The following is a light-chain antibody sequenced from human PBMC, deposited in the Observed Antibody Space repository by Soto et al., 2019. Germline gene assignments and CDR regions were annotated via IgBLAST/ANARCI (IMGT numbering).Light chain of an antibody. V-gene: IGLV2-8*01. J-gene: IGLJ2*01. Sequence: QSALTQPPSASGSPGQSVTISCTGTSSDVGGYNYVSWYQQHPGKAPKLMISEVSKRPSGVPDRFSGSKSGNTASRTVSGLQAEEEADYCCSSFAGNNNLVFGGGTKLTVL. CDR2: EVS. CDR3: SSFAGNNNLV. CDR1: SSDVGGYNY.